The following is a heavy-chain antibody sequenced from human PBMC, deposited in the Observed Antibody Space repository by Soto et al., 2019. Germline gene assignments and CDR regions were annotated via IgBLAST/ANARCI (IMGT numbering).Heavy chain of an antibody. J-gene: IGHJ6*03. CDR2: ISSNGVGT. V-gene: IGHV3-64*01. CDR3: ARRARPDFYYMDV. D-gene: IGHD6-6*01. Sequence: EVQLAESGGGLAQPGGSLRLSCAASGFTLSGYAMDWVRQAPGKGLEYVSGISSNGVGTYYANSVQGRFTISRDNSKNTVYLQMGGRRPEVVAVDYCARRARPDFYYMDVWGKGTTVTVSS. CDR1: GFTLSGYA.